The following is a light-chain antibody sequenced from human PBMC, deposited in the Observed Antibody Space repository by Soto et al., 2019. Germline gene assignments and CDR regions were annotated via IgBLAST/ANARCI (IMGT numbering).Light chain of an antibody. J-gene: IGKJ1*01. CDR2: GAS. V-gene: IGKV3-15*01. CDR1: QSVSSN. CDR3: QQYNNWPPWT. Sequence: EIVMTQSQATLSVSPGERATLSCRASQSVSSNLAWYQQKPGQAPRLLIYGASTRATGIPARFSGSGSGTEFTLTISSLQSEDFAVYYFQQYNNWPPWTFGQGTKVEIK.